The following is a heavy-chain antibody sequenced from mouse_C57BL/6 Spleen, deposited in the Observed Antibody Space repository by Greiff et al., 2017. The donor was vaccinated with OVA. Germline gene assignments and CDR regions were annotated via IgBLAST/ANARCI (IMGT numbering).Heavy chain of an antibody. CDR2: FYPVRGSL. J-gene: IGHJ2*01. CDR3: ARHEENLGRYYFDY. D-gene: IGHD4-1*01. CDR1: GYTFTEYT. V-gene: IGHV1-62-2*01. Sequence: VQLQESGAELVKPGASVTLSCKASGYTFTEYTLHWVKQRSGPGLEWIWWFYPVRGSLTYNEKFKDKATLTADKSSSTVYMELSRLTSEDSAVYFCARHEENLGRYYFDYWGQGTTLTVSS.